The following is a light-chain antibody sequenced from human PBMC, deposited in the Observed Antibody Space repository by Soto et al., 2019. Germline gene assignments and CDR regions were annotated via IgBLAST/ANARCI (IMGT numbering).Light chain of an antibody. V-gene: IGKV3-11*01. CDR1: QSVSSY. CDR3: QQRSNWPPGLS. Sequence: EIVLTQSPATMSLPPGEIATLSCRASQSVSSYLAWYQQKPGQAPRLLIYDASNRATGIPARFSGSGSGTVFTITISSREPDDFAVYYCQQRSNWPPGLSFGGGTKVEIK. CDR2: DAS. J-gene: IGKJ4*01.